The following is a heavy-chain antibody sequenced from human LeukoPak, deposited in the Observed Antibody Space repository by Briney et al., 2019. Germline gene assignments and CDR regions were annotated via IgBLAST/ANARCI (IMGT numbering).Heavy chain of an antibody. D-gene: IGHD1-1*01. CDR1: GVSFSGYY. Sequence: SETLSLTCAVYGVSFSGYYWSWLRQPPGKGLEWIGEINHSGSTNYNPSLKSRVTISVDTSKNQFSLKLSSVTAADTAVYYCARRRWLERYFDYWGQGTLVTVSS. CDR2: INHSGST. CDR3: ARRRWLERYFDY. J-gene: IGHJ4*02. V-gene: IGHV4-34*01.